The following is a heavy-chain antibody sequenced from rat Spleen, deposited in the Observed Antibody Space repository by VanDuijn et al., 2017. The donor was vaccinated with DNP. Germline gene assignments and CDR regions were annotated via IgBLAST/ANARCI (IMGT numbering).Heavy chain of an antibody. CDR1: GFTFSNYD. D-gene: IGHD1-11*01. CDR3: TRPRGSYGGYRVDA. CDR2: ISPDGDRT. J-gene: IGHJ4*01. V-gene: IGHV5S23*01. Sequence: EVQLVESGENLVQPGRSLKLSCEASGFTFSNYDMAWVRQAPTKGLEWVALISPDGDRTYYRDSVKGRLTVSRNNAESTLHLQMDSLGSEDTATYYCTRPRGSYGGYRVDAWGQGISVSVSS.